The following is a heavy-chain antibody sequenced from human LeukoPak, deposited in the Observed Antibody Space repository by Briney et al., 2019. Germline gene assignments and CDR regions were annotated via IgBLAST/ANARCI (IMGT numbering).Heavy chain of an antibody. CDR3: AKESLRVLPAATFDY. CDR1: GFNFNNYG. V-gene: IGHV3-30*02. CDR2: IQYDATKK. J-gene: IGHJ4*02. D-gene: IGHD2-2*01. Sequence: GGSLRLSCAASGFNFNNYGMHWVRQAPGKGLEWLAFIQYDATKKYYADSVKGRFTISRDNSKNTLYLQMNSLRAEDTAVYYCAKESLRVLPAATFDYWGQGTLVTVSS.